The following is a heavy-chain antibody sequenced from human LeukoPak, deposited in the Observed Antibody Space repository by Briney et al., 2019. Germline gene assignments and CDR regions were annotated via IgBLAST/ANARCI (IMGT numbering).Heavy chain of an antibody. V-gene: IGHV3-7*01. D-gene: IGHD6-19*01. CDR1: GFTFRNSW. CDR3: ATSSDWAFDH. CDR2: IRPDGGQE. J-gene: IGHJ4*02. Sequence: GGSLRLSCAASGFTFRNSWITWVRQAPGKRLEWVANIRPDGGQEQYADSLEGRITISRDNVRNSLFLQLNSLRTEDTAVYFCATSSDWAFDHWGQGTLVTVSS.